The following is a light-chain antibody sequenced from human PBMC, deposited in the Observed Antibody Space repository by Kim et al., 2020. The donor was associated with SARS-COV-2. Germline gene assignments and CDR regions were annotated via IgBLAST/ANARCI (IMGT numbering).Light chain of an antibody. CDR1: QSFSNNY. CDR3: QQYGRSPIT. CDR2: DAS. Sequence: PGERATLSCGASQSFSNNYLAWYQQKPGLAPRLVMFDASRRATGIPDRFSGSGSGTDFTLTINRLEPEDFAVYYCQQYGRSPITFGQGTRLEIK. J-gene: IGKJ5*01. V-gene: IGKV3D-20*01.